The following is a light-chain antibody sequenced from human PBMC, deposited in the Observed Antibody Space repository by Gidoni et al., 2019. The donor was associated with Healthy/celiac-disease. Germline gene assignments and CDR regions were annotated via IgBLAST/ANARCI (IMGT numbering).Light chain of an antibody. CDR2: AAS. CDR1: QSISSY. J-gene: IGKJ1*01. V-gene: IGKV1-39*01. CDR3: QQSYSTPPWT. Sequence: DIQMTQSPSSLSASVGDRVTITCRASQSISSYLNWYQQKPGKAPKLLIYAASSLKSGVPSSFSGSGSGTDFTLTISSLQPEDFATYYCQQSYSTPPWTFGQGTKVEIK.